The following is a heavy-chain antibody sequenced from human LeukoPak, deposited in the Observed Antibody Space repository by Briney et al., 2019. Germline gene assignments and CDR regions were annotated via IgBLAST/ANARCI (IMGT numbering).Heavy chain of an antibody. J-gene: IGHJ4*02. Sequence: PGGSLRLSCAASGFTVSSNYMSWVRLAPGKGLEWVSVIYSGGSTYYADSVKGRFTISRDNSKNTLYLQMNSLRAEDTAVYYCARYRRNSPPSSEGGSYYFDYWGQGTLVTVSS. V-gene: IGHV3-66*01. CDR2: IYSGGST. D-gene: IGHD1-26*01. CDR3: ARYRRNSPPSSEGGSYYFDY. CDR1: GFTVSSNY.